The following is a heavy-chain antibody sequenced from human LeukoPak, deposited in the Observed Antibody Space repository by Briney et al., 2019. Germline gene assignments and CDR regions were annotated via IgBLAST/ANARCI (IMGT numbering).Heavy chain of an antibody. V-gene: IGHV4-59*01. D-gene: IGHD3-22*01. CDR1: GGSISSYY. Sequence: PSETLSLTCTVSGGSISSYYWSWIRQPPGKGLEWIAYIYYSGSTNYNPSLTSRVTISVDTSKNQFSLKLSSVTAADTAVYYCTRGSIAYYYMDVWGKGTTVTISS. J-gene: IGHJ6*03. CDR3: TRGSIAYYYMDV. CDR2: IYYSGST.